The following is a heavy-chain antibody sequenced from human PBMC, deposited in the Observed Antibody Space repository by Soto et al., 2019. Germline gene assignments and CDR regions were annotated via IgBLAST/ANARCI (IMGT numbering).Heavy chain of an antibody. CDR3: ARGGGFVLVTAPYDH. CDR1: GYTFTSYY. D-gene: IGHD2-21*02. CDR2: INPSGGYT. V-gene: IGHV1-46*03. J-gene: IGHJ4*02. Sequence: QVQLVQSGAEVKKPGASVKVSCKASGYTFTSYYMNWVRQAPGEGLEWLGIINPSGGYTTYAQRFLGRVTITSATSTSTVHMELGSLTSEDTAVYYCARGGGFVLVTAPYDHWGQGTMVTVSS.